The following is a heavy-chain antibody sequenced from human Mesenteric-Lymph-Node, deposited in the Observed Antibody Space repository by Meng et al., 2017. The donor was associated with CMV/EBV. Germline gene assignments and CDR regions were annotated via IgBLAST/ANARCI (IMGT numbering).Heavy chain of an antibody. Sequence: SETLSLTCTVSGDSISSYYWSWIRQPPGKGLEWIGYIYYSGSTNYNPSLKSRVTISVDTSKNQFSLKLRSVTAADTAVYYCARESGGTAVAGTPRTFDYWGQGTLVTVSS. J-gene: IGHJ4*02. V-gene: IGHV4-59*01. CDR2: IYYSGST. CDR1: GDSISSYY. CDR3: ARESGGTAVAGTPRTFDY. D-gene: IGHD6-19*01.